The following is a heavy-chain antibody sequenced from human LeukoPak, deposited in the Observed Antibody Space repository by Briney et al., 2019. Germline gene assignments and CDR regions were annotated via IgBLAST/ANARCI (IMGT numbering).Heavy chain of an antibody. V-gene: IGHV3-23*01. D-gene: IGHD3-22*01. Sequence: GGSLRLSCAASGFTFSSYAMSWVRHAPGGGREWVSSISGSGGSTYHADSVKGRFTISRDNSKNTLYLQMNSLKAEDTAVYYCAKEDRSGSSGYNDYWGQGTLVTVSS. CDR2: ISGSGGST. CDR1: GFTFSSYA. CDR3: AKEDRSGSSGYNDY. J-gene: IGHJ4*02.